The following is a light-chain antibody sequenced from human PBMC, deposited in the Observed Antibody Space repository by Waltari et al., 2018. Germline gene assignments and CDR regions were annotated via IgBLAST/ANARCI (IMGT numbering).Light chain of an antibody. CDR2: VNSDGSH. V-gene: IGLV4-69*01. J-gene: IGLJ3*02. CDR3: QTGGFGIWV. CDR1: SGHSSYA. Sequence: QLMLTQSPSASASLGASVKLTCTLSSGHSSYAIAWHQQQPEKGPRYLMKVNSDGSHIKGHGIPDRFSGSSSGAERYLTISSLQSEDEADYYCQTGGFGIWVFGGGTKLTVL.